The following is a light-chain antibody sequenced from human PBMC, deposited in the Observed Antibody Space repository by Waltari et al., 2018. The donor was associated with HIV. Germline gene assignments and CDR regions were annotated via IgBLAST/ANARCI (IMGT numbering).Light chain of an antibody. CDR3: ASFTADNTVL. CDR2: DVD. J-gene: IGLJ3*02. Sequence: AVTQPASVSGLPGQSTTISCTGGHRDFGLYTFVSWYQQHSGKPPKLILYDVDSRSSGVSDRFSGAISGNTASLTISELRAEDEAHYYCASFTADNTVLFGGGTEVTVL. CDR1: HRDFGLYTF. V-gene: IGLV2-14*03.